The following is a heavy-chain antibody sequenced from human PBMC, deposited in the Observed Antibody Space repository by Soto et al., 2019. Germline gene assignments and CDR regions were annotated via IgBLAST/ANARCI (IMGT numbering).Heavy chain of an antibody. D-gene: IGHD3-10*01. Sequence: QVQLQESGPGLVKPSQTLSLTCTLSGDPITSGGFFWTWIRQHPAKGLEWIGYIYYSGVTYDHPSLRSRATISVDTSKNQFSLNLSSVTAADTAMYYCARDLRGRRSGRFDPWGQGTLVTVSS. CDR2: IYYSGVT. J-gene: IGHJ5*02. V-gene: IGHV4-31*03. CDR1: GDPITSGGFF. CDR3: ARDLRGRRSGRFDP.